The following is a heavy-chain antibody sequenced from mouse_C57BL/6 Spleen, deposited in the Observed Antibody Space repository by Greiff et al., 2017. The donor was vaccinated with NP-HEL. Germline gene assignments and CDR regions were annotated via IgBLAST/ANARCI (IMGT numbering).Heavy chain of an antibody. CDR1: GYAFSNYW. D-gene: IGHD4-1*01. CDR2: IYPGDGDT. J-gene: IGHJ2*01. CDR3: ARSTGTLFDY. Sequence: VKLVESGAELVKPGASVKISCKASGYAFSNYWMNWVKQRPGKGLEWIGQIYPGDGDTNYNGKFKAKATLTADKSSSTAYMQLSSLTSEDSAVYFCARSTGTLFDYWGQGTTLTVSS. V-gene: IGHV1-80*01.